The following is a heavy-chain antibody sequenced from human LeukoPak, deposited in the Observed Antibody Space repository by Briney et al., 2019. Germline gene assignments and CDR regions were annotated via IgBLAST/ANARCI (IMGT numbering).Heavy chain of an antibody. V-gene: IGHV1-8*01. J-gene: IGHJ4*02. CDR3: ARIPPRLAAAALSTY. Sequence: VSVKVSCKASGYTFTSYDINWVRQATGQGLEWMGWMNPNSGNTGYAQKFQGRVTMTRNTSISTAYMELSSLRSEDTAVYYCARIPPRLAAAALSTYWGQGTLVTVSS. CDR1: GYTFTSYD. D-gene: IGHD6-13*01. CDR2: MNPNSGNT.